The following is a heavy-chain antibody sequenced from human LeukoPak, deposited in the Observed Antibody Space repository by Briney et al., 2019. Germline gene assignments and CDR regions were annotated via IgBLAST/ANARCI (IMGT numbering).Heavy chain of an antibody. CDR2: ISPYNGNT. V-gene: IGHV1-18*01. CDR1: GYTFTSYG. J-gene: IGHJ2*01. D-gene: IGHD1-26*01. CDR3: ARGRGSGSYFWYFDL. Sequence: ASVKVSCKASGYTFTSYGISWVRQAPGQGLEWMGWISPYNGNTDYSQKFQGRVTITADESTSTAYMELSSLRSEDTAVYYCARGRGSGSYFWYFDLWGRGTLVTVSS.